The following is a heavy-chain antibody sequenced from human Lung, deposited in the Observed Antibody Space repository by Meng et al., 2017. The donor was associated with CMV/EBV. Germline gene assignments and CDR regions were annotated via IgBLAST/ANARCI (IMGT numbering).Heavy chain of an antibody. D-gene: IGHD3-3*01. CDR3: TRAAYYDFWSGYFGSGSYYYYGMDV. CDR2: IRSKAYGGTT. CDR1: GFTFGDYA. Sequence: GESXKISXTASGFTFGDYAMSWVRQAPGKGLEWVGFIRSKAYGGTTEYAASVKGRFTISRDDSKSIAYLQMNSLKTEDTAVYYCTRAAYYDFWSGYFGSGSYYYYGMDVWGQGTXVTVSS. J-gene: IGHJ6*02. V-gene: IGHV3-49*04.